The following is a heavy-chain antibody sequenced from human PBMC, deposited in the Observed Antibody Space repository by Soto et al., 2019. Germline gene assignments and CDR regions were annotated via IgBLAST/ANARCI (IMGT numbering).Heavy chain of an antibody. J-gene: IGHJ6*02. D-gene: IGHD1-26*01. CDR1: GFTFSSYG. CDR2: IWYDGSNK. CDR3: ARGEVDTDYGMDV. Sequence: QVQLVESGGGVVQPGRSLRLSCAASGFTFSSYGIHWVRQAPGKGLEWVAVIWYDGSNKYYADSVKGRFTISRDNSKNTLYLQMNSLRAEDTAVYYCARGEVDTDYGMDVWGQGTTVTVSS. V-gene: IGHV3-33*01.